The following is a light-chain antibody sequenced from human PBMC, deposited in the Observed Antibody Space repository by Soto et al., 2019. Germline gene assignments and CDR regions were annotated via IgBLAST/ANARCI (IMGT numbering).Light chain of an antibody. CDR2: GAS. CDR1: QSVSNSY. CDR3: QQYGSSRT. J-gene: IGKJ1*01. Sequence: EIVLTQSPGTLSLSPGERATLSCRASQSVSNSYLAWYQQKPGQAPRLLIYGASSRATGIPDRFSGSGSGTDFTLTISRLEPEDFAVYYWQQYGSSRTFGQGTKAEIK. V-gene: IGKV3-20*01.